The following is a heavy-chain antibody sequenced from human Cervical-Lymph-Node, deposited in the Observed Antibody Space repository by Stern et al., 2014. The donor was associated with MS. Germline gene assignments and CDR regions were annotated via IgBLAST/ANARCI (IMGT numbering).Heavy chain of an antibody. CDR1: GFTFSTYA. V-gene: IGHV3-23*04. D-gene: IGHD2-2*01. CDR2: ISDSGVYT. Sequence: EVQLVESGGGLVQPGGSLRLSCAASGFTFSTYAFSWVRQAPGKGPEWVSSISDSGVYTYYADSVKGRFTISRDNSKSMLYLEMQSLRAEDTAVYHCAKDLGRGVVVVPLYGLDVWGQGTTVTVSS. J-gene: IGHJ6*02. CDR3: AKDLGRGVVVVPLYGLDV.